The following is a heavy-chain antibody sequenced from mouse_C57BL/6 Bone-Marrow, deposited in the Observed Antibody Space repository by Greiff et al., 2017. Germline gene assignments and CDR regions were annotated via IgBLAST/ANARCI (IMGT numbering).Heavy chain of an antibody. V-gene: IGHV1-53*01. CDR1: GYTFTSYW. D-gene: IGHD2-2*01. Sequence: QVQLQQPGTELVKPGASVKLSCKASGYTFTSYWMHWVKQRPGQGLEWIGNINPSNGGTNYNEKFKSKATLTVDKSSSTAYMQLSSLTSVDSAVYYCARAGILWLRRAWFAYWGQGTLVTVSA. CDR3: ARAGILWLRRAWFAY. J-gene: IGHJ3*01. CDR2: INPSNGGT.